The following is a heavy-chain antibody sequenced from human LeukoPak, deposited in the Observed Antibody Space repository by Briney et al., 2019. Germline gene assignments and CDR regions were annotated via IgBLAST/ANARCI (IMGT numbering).Heavy chain of an antibody. J-gene: IGHJ5*02. CDR1: GYTFTSYY. Sequence: GASVKVSCKASGYTFTSYYMHWVRQAPGQGLEWMGIINPSGGSTSYAQKFQGRVTMTRDTSTSTVYVGLSSLRSEDTAVYYCARESGSFERWFDPWGQGTLVTVSS. V-gene: IGHV1-46*01. CDR3: ARESGSFERWFDP. CDR2: INPSGGST. D-gene: IGHD1-26*01.